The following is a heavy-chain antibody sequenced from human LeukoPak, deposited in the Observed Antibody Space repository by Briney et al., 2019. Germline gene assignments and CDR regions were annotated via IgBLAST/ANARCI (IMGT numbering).Heavy chain of an antibody. J-gene: IGHJ5*02. CDR1: GFTFSYHS. Sequence: PGGSLRLSCAASGFTFSYHSMTWVRQAPGKGLEWLSCISSSSSTIYYADSVKGRFTISRDDAKNSLYLQMNSLRADDTAVYYCAADPVPWGQGTLVTVSS. V-gene: IGHV3-48*01. CDR2: ISSSSSTI. CDR3: AADPVP.